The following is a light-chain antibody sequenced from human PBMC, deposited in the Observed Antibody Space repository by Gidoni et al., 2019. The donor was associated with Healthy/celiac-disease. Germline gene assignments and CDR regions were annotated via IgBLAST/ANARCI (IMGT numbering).Light chain of an antibody. CDR1: QSISSW. J-gene: IGKJ1*01. CDR2: DAS. CDR3: QQYNSYSWT. Sequence: DIQMTQAPATLSASVGDRVTITCRASQSISSWLAWYQQKPGKAPKLLIYDASSLESGVPSRFSGSGSGTEFTLTISSLQPYDFATYYCQQYNSYSWTFGQGTKVEIE. V-gene: IGKV1-5*01.